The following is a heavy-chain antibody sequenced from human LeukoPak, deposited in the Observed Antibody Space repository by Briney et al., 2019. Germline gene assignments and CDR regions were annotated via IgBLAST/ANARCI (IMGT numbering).Heavy chain of an antibody. D-gene: IGHD2-21*02. CDR2: INPSGGST. V-gene: IGHV1-46*01. CDR1: GYTFTSYY. CDR3: ARSAYCGGDCYLSYFDY. J-gene: IGHJ4*02. Sequence: ASAKVSCKASGYTFTSYYMHWVRQAPGQGLEWMGIINPSGGSTSYAQKFQGRVTMTRDTSTSTVYMELSSLRSEDTAVYYCARSAYCGGDCYLSYFDYWGQGTLVTVSS.